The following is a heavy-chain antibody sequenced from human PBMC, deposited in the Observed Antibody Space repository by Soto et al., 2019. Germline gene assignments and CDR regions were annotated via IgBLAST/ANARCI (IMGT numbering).Heavy chain of an antibody. Sequence: QVQLVQSGAEVKKPGASVKVSCKASGYTFTSYDINWVRQATGQGLEWMGWMNPNSGNTGYAQKFQGRVTMTRNTAIRTAYMELSSMRSEDTAVYYWARGSNYYGDDLFDYWGKGNLVTVSS. J-gene: IGHJ4*02. CDR3: ARGSNYYGDDLFDY. V-gene: IGHV1-8*01. CDR1: GYTFTSYD. CDR2: MNPNSGNT. D-gene: IGHD4-17*01.